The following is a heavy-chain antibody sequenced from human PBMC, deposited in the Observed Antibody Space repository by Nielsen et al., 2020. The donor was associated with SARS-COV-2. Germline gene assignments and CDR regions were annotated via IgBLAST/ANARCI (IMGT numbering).Heavy chain of an antibody. CDR1: GYTFTGYY. Sequence: ASVKVSCKASGYTFTGYYMHWVRQAPGQGLEWMGRINPNSGGTNYAQKFQGRVTMTRDTSISTAYMELSRLRSDDTAVHYCARRSRTTMLFDYWGQGTLVTVSS. CDR2: INPNSGGT. D-gene: IGHD2-8*01. CDR3: ARRSRTTMLFDY. V-gene: IGHV1-2*06. J-gene: IGHJ4*02.